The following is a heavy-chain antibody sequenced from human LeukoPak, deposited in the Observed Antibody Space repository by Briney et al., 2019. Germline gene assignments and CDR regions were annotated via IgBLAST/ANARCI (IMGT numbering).Heavy chain of an antibody. CDR1: GFSFSDYH. CDR3: TRDGVVAAPPAHYYYMDV. J-gene: IGHJ6*03. Sequence: GGSLRLSCAASGFSFSDYHMNWVRQAPGKGLEWVGFIRSKGYGGTTEYAASVKGRFTISRDDSKSMAYLQMNSLKTEDTAIYYCTRDGVVAAPPAHYYYMDVWGKGTTVTISS. CDR2: IRSKGYGGTT. V-gene: IGHV3-49*04. D-gene: IGHD2-15*01.